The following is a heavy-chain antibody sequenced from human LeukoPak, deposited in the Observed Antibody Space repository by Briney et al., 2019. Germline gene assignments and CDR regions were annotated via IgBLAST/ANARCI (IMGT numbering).Heavy chain of an antibody. CDR2: INPSGGST. D-gene: IGHD3-22*01. CDR3: AREGYYYDSSGQDAFDT. Sequence: GASVKVSCKASGYTFTSYYMHWVRQAPGQGLEWMGVINPSGGSTSYAQKFQGRVTITRATSTSTVYMELSSLRPEDTAVYYCAREGYYYDSSGQDAFDTWGQGTMVTVSS. V-gene: IGHV1-46*01. J-gene: IGHJ3*02. CDR1: GYTFTSYY.